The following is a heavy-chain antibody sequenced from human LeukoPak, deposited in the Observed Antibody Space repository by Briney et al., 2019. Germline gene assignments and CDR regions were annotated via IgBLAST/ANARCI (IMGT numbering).Heavy chain of an antibody. V-gene: IGHV4-39*02. D-gene: IGHD2-2*01. Sequence: KPSETLSLTCAVSGGSLSRRGYFWRWIRQSPGNGREWIGGLSFGGITYYNPSLKSRVTISGDTAKSHVSLKLISVSAADTAVYYCAREGLPGLCTSTSCYAVFDPWGQGTLVTVSS. CDR1: GGSLSRRGYF. CDR3: AREGLPGLCTSTSCYAVFDP. J-gene: IGHJ5*02. CDR2: LSFGGIT.